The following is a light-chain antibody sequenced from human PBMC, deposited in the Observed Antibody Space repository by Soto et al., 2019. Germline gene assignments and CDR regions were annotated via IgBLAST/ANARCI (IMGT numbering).Light chain of an antibody. V-gene: IGKV1-33*01. Sequence: DIQMTQSPSSLSASVGDRVTITCQASQDISNYLNWYQQKPGKAPKLLIYDASNLVAGVPLRFSGRGSGTHFTFTISSLQTEDVATYYCQQYDVLPLSFGPGTKVDI. CDR2: DAS. CDR3: QQYDVLPLS. CDR1: QDISNY. J-gene: IGKJ3*01.